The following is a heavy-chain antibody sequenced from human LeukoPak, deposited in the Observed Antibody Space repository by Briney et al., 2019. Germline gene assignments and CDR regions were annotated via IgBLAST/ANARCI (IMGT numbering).Heavy chain of an antibody. D-gene: IGHD6-6*01. CDR2: IYYSGST. CDR3: ARDFSSSSTVYYYYYMDV. J-gene: IGHJ6*03. V-gene: IGHV4-34*01. Sequence: PSETLSLTCAVYGGSFSGYYWGWIRQPPGKGLEWIGSIYYSGSTYYNPSLKSRVTISVDTSMNQFSLKLNSVTAADTAVYYCARDFSSSSTVYYYYYMDVWGKGTTVTVSS. CDR1: GGSFSGYY.